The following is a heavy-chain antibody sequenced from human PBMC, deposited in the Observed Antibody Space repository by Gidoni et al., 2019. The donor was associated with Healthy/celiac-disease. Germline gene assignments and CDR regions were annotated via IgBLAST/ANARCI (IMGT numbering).Heavy chain of an antibody. CDR3: AKDRLSLPYYYYGMDV. Sequence: EVHLLVSGGGLVQPGGSLRLSCAASGFTFISYAMSWVRQAPGKGLEWVSAISGSGGRTYYADSVKGRFTISRDNSKNTLYLQRNSLRAEDTAVYYCAKDRLSLPYYYYGMDVWGQGTTVTVSS. CDR1: GFTFISYA. V-gene: IGHV3-23*01. J-gene: IGHJ6*02. D-gene: IGHD3-16*01. CDR2: ISGSGGRT.